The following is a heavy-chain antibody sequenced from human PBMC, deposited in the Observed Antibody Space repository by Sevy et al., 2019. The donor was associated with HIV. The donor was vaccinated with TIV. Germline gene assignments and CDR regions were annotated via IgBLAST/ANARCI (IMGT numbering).Heavy chain of an antibody. Sequence: GGSLRLSCAASGFTFSSYAMHWVRQAPGKGLEWVAVIPYDGSNKYYADSVKGRFTISRDNSKNTLYLQMSSLREDDTAVYYCARERDYGDYVGWVDPWGQGNLVTVSS. D-gene: IGHD4-17*01. V-gene: IGHV3-30-3*01. CDR3: ARERDYGDYVGWVDP. CDR2: IPYDGSNK. J-gene: IGHJ5*02. CDR1: GFTFSSYA.